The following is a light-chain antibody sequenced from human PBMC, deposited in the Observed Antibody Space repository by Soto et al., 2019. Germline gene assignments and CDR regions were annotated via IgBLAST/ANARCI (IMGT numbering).Light chain of an antibody. Sequence: SYELTQPPSVSVSPGQTARITCSGDKLGNKFPCWYQVKPGQSPVLVIYRGSNRPSGIPERFSGSSSGNTATLTISGTQAMDEADYYCQAWDSSIHYVFGTGTKLTVL. V-gene: IGLV3-1*01. CDR1: KLGNKF. J-gene: IGLJ1*01. CDR3: QAWDSSIHYV. CDR2: RGS.